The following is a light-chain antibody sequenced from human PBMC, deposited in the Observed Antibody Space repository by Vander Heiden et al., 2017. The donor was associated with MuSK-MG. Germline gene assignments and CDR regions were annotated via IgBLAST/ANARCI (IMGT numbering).Light chain of an antibody. CDR2: RNK. V-gene: IGLV1-47*01. CDR3: AAWDDSLSSPV. Sequence: QSVLTQPPSASGTPGQRVIIACSGGSSNIGNNFVYWYQQVPGTAPKLLIYRNKQRPSGVPDRISGSKSGTSASLAISGLRSEDEADYYCAAWDDSLSSPVFGGGTKLTVL. CDR1: SSNIGNNF. J-gene: IGLJ2*01.